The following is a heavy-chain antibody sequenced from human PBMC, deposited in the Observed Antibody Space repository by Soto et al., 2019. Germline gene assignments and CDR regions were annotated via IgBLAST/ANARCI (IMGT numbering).Heavy chain of an antibody. Sequence: QVQLVESGGGVVQPGRSLRLSCAASGFTFSSYGMHWVRQAPGKGLEWVAVIWYDGSNKYYADSVKGRFTISRANSKNTLYLQMNSLRAEDTAVYYCARGTVHFDYWGQGTLVTVSS. J-gene: IGHJ4*02. CDR3: ARGTVHFDY. D-gene: IGHD4-17*01. CDR2: IWYDGSNK. CDR1: GFTFSSYG. V-gene: IGHV3-33*01.